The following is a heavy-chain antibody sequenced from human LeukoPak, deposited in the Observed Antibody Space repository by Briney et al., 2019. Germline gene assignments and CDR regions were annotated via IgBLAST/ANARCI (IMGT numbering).Heavy chain of an antibody. D-gene: IGHD7-27*01. CDR2: LRGNGGGT. J-gene: IGHJ4*02. CDR1: GFTFTSYA. V-gene: IGHV3-23*01. CDR3: ARDRWGLDY. Sequence: GGSLRLSCAASGFTFTSYAMSWVRQAPGKGLEWVSALRGNGGGTYYADSVKGRFTISRDNAKNSLYLQMNSLRAEDTAVYYCARDRWGLDYWGQGTLVTVSA.